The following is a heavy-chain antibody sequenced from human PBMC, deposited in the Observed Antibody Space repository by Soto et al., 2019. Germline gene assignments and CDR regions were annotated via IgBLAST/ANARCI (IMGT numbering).Heavy chain of an antibody. D-gene: IGHD3-10*01. CDR3: ARERGTYYYGSGSYYPSDY. J-gene: IGHJ4*02. Sequence: QVQLVQSGAEVKKPGASVKVSCKASGYTFTSYGISWVRQAPGQGLEWMGWISAYNGNTNYAQKLQGRVTMTTDTSTSTAYMERRSLRSDDTAVYYCARERGTYYYGSGSYYPSDYWGQGTLVTVSS. CDR1: GYTFTSYG. CDR2: ISAYNGNT. V-gene: IGHV1-18*01.